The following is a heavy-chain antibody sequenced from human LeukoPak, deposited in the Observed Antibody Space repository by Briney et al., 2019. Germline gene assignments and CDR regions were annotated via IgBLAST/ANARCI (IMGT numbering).Heavy chain of an antibody. D-gene: IGHD2-2*01. CDR3: ARDARLVPAAPVDY. V-gene: IGHV3-21*01. CDR2: ISSSSSYI. J-gene: IGHJ4*02. Sequence: GGSLRLSCAASGFTFSSYSMNWVRQAPGKGLEWVSSISSSSSYIYHADSVKGRFTISRDNAKNSLYLQMNSLRAEDTAVYYCARDARLVPAAPVDYWGQGTLVTVSS. CDR1: GFTFSSYS.